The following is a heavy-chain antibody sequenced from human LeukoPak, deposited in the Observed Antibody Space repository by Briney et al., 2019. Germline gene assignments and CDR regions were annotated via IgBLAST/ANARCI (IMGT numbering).Heavy chain of an antibody. CDR3: ARTRMVYYYYGMDV. V-gene: IGHV4-59*01. J-gene: IGHJ6*02. Sequence: PSETLSLTCTVSGGSISSYYWSWIRQPPGKGLEWIGYIYYSGSTNYNPSLKSRVTISVDTSKNQFSLKLGSVTAADTAVYYCARTRMVYYYYGMDVWGQGTTVTVSS. D-gene: IGHD2-8*01. CDR1: GGSISSYY. CDR2: IYYSGST.